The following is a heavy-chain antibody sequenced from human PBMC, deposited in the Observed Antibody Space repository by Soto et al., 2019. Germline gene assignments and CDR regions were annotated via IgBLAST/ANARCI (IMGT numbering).Heavy chain of an antibody. V-gene: IGHV4-34*01. CDR1: GGSFSGYY. Sequence: QVQLQQWGAGLLKPSETLSLTCAVYGGSFSGYYWSWIRQPPGKGLEWIGEINHSGSTNYNPSLKSRVTISVDTSKNQFSLKLSSVTAADTAVYYCARGRKVRGANYLDYWGQGTLVTVSS. CDR2: INHSGST. J-gene: IGHJ4*02. CDR3: ARGRKVRGANYLDY. D-gene: IGHD3-10*01.